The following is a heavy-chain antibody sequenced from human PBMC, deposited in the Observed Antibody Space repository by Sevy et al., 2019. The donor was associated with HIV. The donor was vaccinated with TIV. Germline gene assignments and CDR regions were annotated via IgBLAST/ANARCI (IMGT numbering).Heavy chain of an antibody. J-gene: IGHJ3*01. CDR2: ISYSGSS. CDR1: GGSINTIAYY. D-gene: IGHD3-16*02. V-gene: IGHV4-39*01. Sequence: SETLSLTCTVSGGSINTIAYYWGWVRQPPGKGLEWIGSISYSGSSYYNPSLKSRVTISVDTSKNQFSLNLGFVTAAEPGPAAETAIYYCVGHLFHDFAWGSHRYRDAFDLWGQGTLVTVSS. CDR3: TAIYYCVGHLFHDFAWGSHRYRDAFDL.